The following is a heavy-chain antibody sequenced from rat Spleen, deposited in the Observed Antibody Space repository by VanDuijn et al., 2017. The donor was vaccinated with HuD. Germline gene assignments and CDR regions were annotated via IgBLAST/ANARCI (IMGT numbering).Heavy chain of an antibody. V-gene: IGHV5S23*01. CDR2: ISPSGVT. D-gene: IGHD1-12*01. CDR3: ASQRTMID. J-gene: IGHJ3*01. CDR1: GFTFSDYA. Sequence: EVQLVESGGGLVQPGRSLKLSCAASGFTFSDYAMAWVRQAPKKGLEWVATISPSGVTYYRDSVRGRFTISRDNAKSTLYLQMNSLRSEDTATYYCASQRTMIDWGQGTLVTVSS.